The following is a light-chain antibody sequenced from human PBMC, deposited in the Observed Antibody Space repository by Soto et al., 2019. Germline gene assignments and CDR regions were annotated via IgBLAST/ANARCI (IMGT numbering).Light chain of an antibody. V-gene: IGLV2-11*01. J-gene: IGLJ3*02. CDR2: DVS. Sequence: QSALTQPRSVSGSPGQSVTISCTGTSSDVGGYNYVSWYQQHPGKAPKLVIYDVSKRPSGVPDRFSGSKSANTASLTISGLLAEDAAYYYCCSYAGNSLWVFGGGTKLTVL. CDR3: CSYAGNSLWV. CDR1: SSDVGGYNY.